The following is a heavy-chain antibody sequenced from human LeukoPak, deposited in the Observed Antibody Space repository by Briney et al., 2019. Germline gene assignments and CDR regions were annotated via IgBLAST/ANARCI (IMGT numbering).Heavy chain of an antibody. CDR3: ARVLRYCSGGNCYSGGLGYMDV. CDR2: ISYDGSNK. CDR1: GFTFSSYG. D-gene: IGHD2-15*01. Sequence: GGSLRLSCAASGFTFSSYGMHWVRQAPGKGLEWVAVISYDGSNKYYADSVKGRFTISRDNSKNTLYLQMHSLRAEDTAVYYCARVLRYCSGGNCYSGGLGYMDVWGKGTTVTISS. J-gene: IGHJ6*03. V-gene: IGHV3-30*03.